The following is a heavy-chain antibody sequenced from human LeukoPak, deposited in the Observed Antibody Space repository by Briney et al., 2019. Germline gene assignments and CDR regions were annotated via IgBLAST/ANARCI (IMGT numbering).Heavy chain of an antibody. CDR1: GGSFSGYY. D-gene: IGHD1-26*01. V-gene: IGHV4-34*01. CDR3: ARLVGATTLTDSFDY. J-gene: IGHJ4*02. Sequence: SETLSLTCAVYGGSFSGYYWSWIRQPPGKGLEWIGEINHSGSTNYNPSLKSRVTISVDTSKNQFSPKLSSVTAADTAVYYCARLVGATTLTDSFDYWGQGTLVTVSS. CDR2: INHSGST.